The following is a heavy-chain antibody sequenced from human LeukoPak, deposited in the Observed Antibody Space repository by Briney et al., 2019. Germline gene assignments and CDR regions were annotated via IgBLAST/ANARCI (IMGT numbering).Heavy chain of an antibody. V-gene: IGHV1-2*02. CDR1: GYTFTDYY. Sequence: ASVKVSCKASGYTFTDYYMHWVRQAPGQGREWMGWINPNSGGTNYAQKFQGRVTMTRDTSISTAYMELSRLRSDDTAVYSCAREETYCSGGSCYGYWGQGTLVTVSS. CDR3: AREETYCSGGSCYGY. J-gene: IGHJ4*02. CDR2: INPNSGGT. D-gene: IGHD2-15*01.